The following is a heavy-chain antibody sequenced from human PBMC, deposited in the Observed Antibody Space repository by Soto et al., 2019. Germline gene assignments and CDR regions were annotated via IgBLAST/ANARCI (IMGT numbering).Heavy chain of an antibody. V-gene: IGHV3-23*01. D-gene: IGHD5-12*01. J-gene: IGHJ4*02. CDR3: AKVSSRRPWMATYFLDY. CDR2: ISGSGGST. Sequence: PGGSLRLSCAASGFPFSSYAMSWVRQAPGKGLEWVSAISGSGGSTYYADSVKGRFTISRDNSKNTLYLQMNSLRAEDTAVYYCAKVSSRRPWMATYFLDYWGQGTLVTVSS. CDR1: GFPFSSYA.